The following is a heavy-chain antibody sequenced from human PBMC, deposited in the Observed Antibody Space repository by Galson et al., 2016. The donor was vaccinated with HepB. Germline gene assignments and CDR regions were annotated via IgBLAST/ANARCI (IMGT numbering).Heavy chain of an antibody. Sequence: LSLTCSVSGGSVYTNTFYWGWIRQPPGKGLEWIGSIYYTGTTYYPPSLKSRVTITVDTSKNQFSLRLGSVTAADTAVYYCARLYRDGYCSSDVCYGGFYWGQGILVTVSP. CDR2: IYYTGTT. CDR1: GGSVYTNTFY. J-gene: IGHJ4*02. D-gene: IGHD2-2*03. V-gene: IGHV4-39*01. CDR3: ARLYRDGYCSSDVCYGGFY.